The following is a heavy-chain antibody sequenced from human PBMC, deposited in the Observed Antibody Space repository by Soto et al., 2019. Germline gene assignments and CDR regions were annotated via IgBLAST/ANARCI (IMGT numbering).Heavy chain of an antibody. Sequence: TSETLSLTRTFSGGSIIDYYWSWIRQPPRKGLEWIGCIYYSGTADYNPSLKSRVTISVDTSKNQFSLKLTSVTAADAALYYCARDFFDSSDYTTNWFDPRGQGTLVTVSS. J-gene: IGHJ5*02. D-gene: IGHD3-22*01. CDR1: GGSIIDYY. V-gene: IGHV4-59*08. CDR2: IYYSGTA. CDR3: ARDFFDSSDYTTNWFDP.